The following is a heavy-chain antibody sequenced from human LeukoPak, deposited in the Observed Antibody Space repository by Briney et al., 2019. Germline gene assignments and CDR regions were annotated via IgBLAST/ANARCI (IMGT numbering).Heavy chain of an antibody. CDR2: IYPGDSDT. V-gene: IGHV5-51*01. Sequence: GESLKISFKGSGYGFTSYWIGWVRRMPGKGVEWMGSIYPGDSDTRYSPSFQGQVTISADKSISTAYLQWSSLKASDTAMYYCARPRLNGWYYFDYWGQGTLVTVSS. CDR1: GYGFTSYW. CDR3: ARPRLNGWYYFDY. J-gene: IGHJ4*02. D-gene: IGHD6-19*01.